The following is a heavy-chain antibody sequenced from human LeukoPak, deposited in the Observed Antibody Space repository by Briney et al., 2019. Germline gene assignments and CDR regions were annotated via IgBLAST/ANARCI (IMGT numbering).Heavy chain of an antibody. Sequence: GGSLRLSCAASGFTFSSYAMHWARQAPGKGLEWVAVISYDGSNKYYADSVKGRFTISRDNSKNTLYLQMNSLRAEDTAVYYCASQYSSGWSCDYWGQGTLVTVSS. V-gene: IGHV3-30-3*01. CDR2: ISYDGSNK. CDR3: ASQYSSGWSCDY. J-gene: IGHJ4*02. CDR1: GFTFSSYA. D-gene: IGHD6-19*01.